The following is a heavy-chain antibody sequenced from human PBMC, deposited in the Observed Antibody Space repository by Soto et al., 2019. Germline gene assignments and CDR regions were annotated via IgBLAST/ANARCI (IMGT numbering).Heavy chain of an antibody. V-gene: IGHV4-59*08. CDR2: IYYSGST. Sequence: PSETLSLTCTVSVGSISSYYLSWIRQPPGKGLEWIGYIYYSGSTTYNPSLKSRVPISVDTSTNQFSLKLSSVTAADTAVYYCARYCSGGSCYFYAFDIWGQGTMVTVSS. CDR1: VGSISSYY. J-gene: IGHJ3*02. CDR3: ARYCSGGSCYFYAFDI. D-gene: IGHD2-15*01.